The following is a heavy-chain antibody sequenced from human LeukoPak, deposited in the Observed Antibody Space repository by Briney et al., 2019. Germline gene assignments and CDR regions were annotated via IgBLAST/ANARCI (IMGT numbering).Heavy chain of an antibody. J-gene: IGHJ4*02. D-gene: IGHD2-2*01. V-gene: IGHV3-30-3*01. CDR2: ISYDGSNK. CDR3: ARDVSLVPARPSGPDY. CDR1: EFTVSSYA. Sequence: GGSLRLSCAASEFTVSSYAMHWVRQAPGKGLEWGAVISYDGSNKYYADSVKGRFTISRDNSKNTLYLQMNSLRAEDTAVYYSARDVSLVPARPSGPDYWGQGSLVTVSS.